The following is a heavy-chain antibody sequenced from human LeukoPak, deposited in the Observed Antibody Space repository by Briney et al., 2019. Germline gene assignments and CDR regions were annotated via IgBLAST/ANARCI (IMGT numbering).Heavy chain of an antibody. CDR3: ARFARVGATLYFDY. CDR1: GFTFDDYA. Sequence: VRLGGSLRLSCAASGFTFDDYAMHWVRQAPGKGLEWVSGISWNSGSIGYADSVKGRFTISRDNSKNTLYLQMNSLRAEDTAVYYCARFARVGATLYFDYWGQGTLVTVSS. J-gene: IGHJ4*02. CDR2: ISWNSGSI. V-gene: IGHV3-9*01. D-gene: IGHD1-26*01.